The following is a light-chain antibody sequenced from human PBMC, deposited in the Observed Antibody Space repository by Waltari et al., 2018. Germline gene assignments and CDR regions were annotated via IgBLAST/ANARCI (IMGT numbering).Light chain of an antibody. CDR1: QSVSSSY. J-gene: IGKJ5*01. V-gene: IGKV3-20*01. CDR2: GAS. Sequence: EIVLTQSPGTVSLSPGERATLSCRASQSVSSSYLAWYQQKPGQAPRLRLYGASIRATGIPDRFSGTGTGTDFTLTISRLEPEDVAVYYCQQYGSSPPITFGQGTRLEIK. CDR3: QQYGSSPPIT.